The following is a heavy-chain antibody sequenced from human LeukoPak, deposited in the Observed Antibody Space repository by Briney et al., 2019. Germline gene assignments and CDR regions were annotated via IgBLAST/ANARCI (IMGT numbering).Heavy chain of an antibody. CDR3: ARDLGQYYDTSDDWFDP. CDR1: GFTFSSYS. J-gene: IGHJ5*02. D-gene: IGHD3-22*01. V-gene: IGHV3-21*01. CDR2: ISSSSSYI. Sequence: GGSLRLSCAASGFTFSSYSMNWVRQAPGKGLEWVSSISSSSSYIYYADSVKGRFTISRDNAKNSLYLQMNSLRAEDTAVYYCARDLGQYYDTSDDWFDPWGQGTLVTVSS.